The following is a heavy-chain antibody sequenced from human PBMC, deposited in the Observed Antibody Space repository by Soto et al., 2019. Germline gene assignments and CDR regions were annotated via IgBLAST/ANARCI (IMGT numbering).Heavy chain of an antibody. CDR2: IYYSGNT. V-gene: IGHV4-39*01. CDR1: GGSLGSSSYY. D-gene: IGHD6-13*01. Sequence: KTSETLSLTCTVSGGSLGSSSYYWGWIRQSPGKGLEWIGNIYYSGNTFYNPSLKSRVTISVDTSKNQIYLHLSAVTAADTAIFYCASIAAPGTTHFDFWGQGTLVTAPQ. CDR3: ASIAAPGTTHFDF. J-gene: IGHJ4*02.